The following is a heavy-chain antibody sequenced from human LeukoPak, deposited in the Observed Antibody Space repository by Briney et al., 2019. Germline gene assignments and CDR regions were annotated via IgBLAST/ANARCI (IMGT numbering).Heavy chain of an antibody. D-gene: IGHD2-2*01. V-gene: IGHV3-11*01. J-gene: IGHJ4*02. CDR3: ARGNGYCSSTSCYPDYFDY. Sequence: GGSLRLSCAASGFTFSDYYMSWIRQAPGKGLEWVSYISSSGSTIYYADSVKGRFTISRDNAKSSLYLQMNSLRAEDTAVYYCARGNGYCSSTSCYPDYFDYWGQGTLVTVSS. CDR2: ISSSGSTI. CDR1: GFTFSDYY.